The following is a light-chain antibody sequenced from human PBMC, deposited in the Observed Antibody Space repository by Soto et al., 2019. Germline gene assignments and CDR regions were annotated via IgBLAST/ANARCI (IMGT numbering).Light chain of an antibody. CDR3: PQYGTSPWT. Sequence: IGLAGSTGSLSLSSGERATLSGRASQSVSSNLAWYQQKPGQAPRLLIYGASSRATGLPDRFSGSGSGTDFPLTISRLEPEDFQVYYSPQYGTSPWTSAPGTKVDIK. J-gene: IGKJ1*01. V-gene: IGKV3-20*01. CDR2: GAS. CDR1: QSVSSN.